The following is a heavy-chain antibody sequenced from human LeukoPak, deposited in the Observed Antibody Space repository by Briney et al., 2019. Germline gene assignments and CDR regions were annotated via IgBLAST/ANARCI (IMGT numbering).Heavy chain of an antibody. CDR1: GGTFSSYA. Sequence: SVKVSCKASGGTFSSYAISWVRQAPGQGLEWMGGIIPIFGTANYAQKFQGRVTITADESTSTAYMELSSLRSEDTAVYYCARDLVDGYCSGGSCHNWFDPWGQGTLVTVSS. V-gene: IGHV1-69*13. CDR2: IIPIFGTA. CDR3: ARDLVDGYCSGGSCHNWFDP. D-gene: IGHD2-15*01. J-gene: IGHJ5*02.